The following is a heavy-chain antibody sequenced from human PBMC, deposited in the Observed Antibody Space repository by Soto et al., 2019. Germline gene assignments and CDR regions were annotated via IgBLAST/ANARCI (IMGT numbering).Heavy chain of an antibody. D-gene: IGHD6-19*01. J-gene: IGHJ4*02. Sequence: QVQLQESGPGLVKPSETLSLTCTVSGGSISSYYWSWIRQPPGKGLEWIGYIYYSGSTNYNPSLKSRVTISVDTSKNQFSLKLSSVTAADTAVYYCARYAVAGNGGVRFDYWGQGTLVIVSS. CDR1: GGSISSYY. CDR3: ARYAVAGNGGVRFDY. V-gene: IGHV4-59*01. CDR2: IYYSGST.